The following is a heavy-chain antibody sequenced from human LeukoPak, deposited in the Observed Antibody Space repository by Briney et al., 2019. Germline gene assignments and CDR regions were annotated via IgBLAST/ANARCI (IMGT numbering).Heavy chain of an antibody. CDR3: ACITHCSSTSCRDY. CDR1: GYTFTGYY. D-gene: IGHD2-2*01. V-gene: IGHV1-2*06. CDR2: INPNSGGT. Sequence: ASVKVSCKASGYTFTGYYMHWVRQAPGQGLEWMGRINPNSGGTNYAQKFQGRVTTTRDTSISTAYMELSRLRSDDTAVYYCACITHCSSTSCRDYWGQGTLVTVSS. J-gene: IGHJ4*02.